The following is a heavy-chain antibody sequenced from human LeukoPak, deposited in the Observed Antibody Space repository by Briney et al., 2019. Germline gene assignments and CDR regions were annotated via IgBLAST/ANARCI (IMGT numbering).Heavy chain of an antibody. J-gene: IGHJ4*02. CDR2: IYPGDSDT. CDR1: GYSFTSYW. CDR3: ARVDTAMVTTLGYFDY. V-gene: IGHV5-51*01. D-gene: IGHD5-18*01. Sequence: GESLKISCKGFGYSFTSYWIGWVRKMPGKGLEWMGIIYPGDSDTRYSPSFQGQVTISADKSISTAYLQWSSLKASDTAMYYCARVDTAMVTTLGYFDYWGQGTLVTVSS.